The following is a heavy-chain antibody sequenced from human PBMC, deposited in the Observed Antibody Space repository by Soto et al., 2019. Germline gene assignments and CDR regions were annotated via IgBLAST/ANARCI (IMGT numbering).Heavy chain of an antibody. CDR1: GGSISSGGYS. D-gene: IGHD3-10*01. J-gene: IGHJ4*02. CDR2: IYHSGST. Sequence: PSETLSLTCAVSGGSISSGGYSWSWIRQPPGKGLEWIGYIYHSGSTYYNPSLKSRVTISVDRSKNQFSLELSSVTAADTAVYYCAREGRGFDYWGQGTLVTVSS. V-gene: IGHV4-30-2*01. CDR3: AREGRGFDY.